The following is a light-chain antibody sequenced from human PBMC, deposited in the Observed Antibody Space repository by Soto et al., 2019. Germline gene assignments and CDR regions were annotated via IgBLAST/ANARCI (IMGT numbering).Light chain of an antibody. V-gene: IGLV2-23*03. J-gene: IGLJ1*01. CDR3: CSYAGSSTFPFV. Sequence: QSVLTQPASVSGSPGQSITISCTGTSSDVGSYNLVSCYQQHPGKAPKLMIYEGSKRPSGVSNRFSGSKSGNTASRTISGRQAEDEADYYCCSYAGSSTFPFVFGTGTKVTVL. CDR2: EGS. CDR1: SSDVGSYNL.